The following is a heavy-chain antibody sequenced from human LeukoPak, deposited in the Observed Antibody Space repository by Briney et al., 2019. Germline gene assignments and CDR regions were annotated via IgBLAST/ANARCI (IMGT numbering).Heavy chain of an antibody. CDR3: AKDQAYCGGGSCYSSFDY. D-gene: IGHD2-15*01. Sequence: PGGSLRLSRAASGFTLSSYALRWVRQPPGKALEWVSGNSGSGGSTYYADTVKGRFTISRDNSKNTLYLQMNSLRAEDTAVYYCAKDQAYCGGGSCYSSFDYWGQGTLVTVSS. J-gene: IGHJ4*02. CDR2: NSGSGGST. V-gene: IGHV3-23*01. CDR1: GFTLSSYA.